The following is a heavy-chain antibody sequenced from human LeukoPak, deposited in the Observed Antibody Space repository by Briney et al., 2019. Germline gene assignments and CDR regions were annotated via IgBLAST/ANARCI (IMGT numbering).Heavy chain of an antibody. CDR3: ARDPGYDYGYDY. CDR2: IYSDGST. J-gene: IGHJ4*02. V-gene: IGHV3-66*01. Sequence: GGSLRLSCAASGFTVSDNYMSWVRQAPGKELEWVSVIYSDGSTYYADSVKGRFTISRDNSKNTVYLQMNSLRAEDTAVYYCARDPGYDYGYDYWGQGTLVTVSS. CDR1: GFTVSDNY. D-gene: IGHD5-18*01.